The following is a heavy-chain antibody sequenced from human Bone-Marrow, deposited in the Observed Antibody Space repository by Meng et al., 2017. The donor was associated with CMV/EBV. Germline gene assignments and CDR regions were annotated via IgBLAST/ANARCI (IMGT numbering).Heavy chain of an antibody. Sequence: SETLSLTCSVSGGSLSGSSYYWTWIRQPPGKGLEWIGDIYYSGSTNYNPSLKSRVTISGDTSKNQFSLKLSSVTAADTAVYYCARRWYFDYWGQGTLVTVSS. J-gene: IGHJ4*02. D-gene: IGHD6-13*01. CDR2: IYYSGST. V-gene: IGHV4-61*01. CDR1: GGSLSGSSYY. CDR3: ARRWYFDY.